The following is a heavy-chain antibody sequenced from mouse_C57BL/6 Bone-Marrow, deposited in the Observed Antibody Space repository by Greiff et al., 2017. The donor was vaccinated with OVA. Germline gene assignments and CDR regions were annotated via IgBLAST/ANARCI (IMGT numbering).Heavy chain of an antibody. CDR3: ARRGLGRYAMDY. V-gene: IGHV5-15*01. D-gene: IGHD4-1*01. CDR2: ISNLAYSI. CDR1: GFTFSDYG. J-gene: IGHJ4*01. Sequence: EVQLVESGGGLVQPGGSLKLSCAASGFTFSDYGMAWVRQAPRKGPEWVAFISNLAYSIYYAATVTGRFTISRENAKNTLYLEMSSLRSEDTAMYYCARRGLGRYAMDYWGQGTSVTVSS.